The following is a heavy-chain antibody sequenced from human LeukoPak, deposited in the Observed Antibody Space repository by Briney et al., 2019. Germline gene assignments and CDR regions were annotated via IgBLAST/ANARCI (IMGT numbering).Heavy chain of an antibody. J-gene: IGHJ4*02. CDR2: ISPGDSDT. D-gene: IGHD4-23*01. CDR3: ARGRGATVITNFDY. Sequence: GESLKISRESSGYTFTGYWIGWVRQMPGKGLEWMGIISPGDSDTRYSPSFQGQVTMSADKSINTAYLQWGSLKAADTAFYYCARGRGATVITNFDYWGQGTLVTVSS. CDR1: GYTFTGYW. V-gene: IGHV5-51*01.